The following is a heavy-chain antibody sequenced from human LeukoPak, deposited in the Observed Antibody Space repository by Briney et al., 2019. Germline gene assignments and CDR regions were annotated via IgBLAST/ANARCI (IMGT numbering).Heavy chain of an antibody. CDR2: IKQDGSEK. Sequence: GSLRLSCAASGFTFSTYWMSWVRQAPGKGLEWVASIKQDGSEKYYVDSVKGRFTISRDNAKNSLYLQMNSLRAEDTAVYYCARDRRYDFWSGSNWFDPWGQGTLVTVSS. CDR1: GFTFSTYW. V-gene: IGHV3-7*01. D-gene: IGHD3-3*01. J-gene: IGHJ5*02. CDR3: ARDRRYDFWSGSNWFDP.